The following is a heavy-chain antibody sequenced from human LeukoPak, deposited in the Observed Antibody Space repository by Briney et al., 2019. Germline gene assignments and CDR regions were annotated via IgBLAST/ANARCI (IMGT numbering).Heavy chain of an antibody. CDR3: ARLASGSYGPLTPFDY. CDR2: IYDSGTT. J-gene: IGHJ4*02. CDR1: GASISSYY. D-gene: IGHD1-26*01. Sequence: SETLSLTCTVSGASISSYYWSWIRQPPGKGLEWIGCIYDSGTTYYNPSLKSRVTISVDTSKNQFSLRLSSVTAADTAVYYSARLASGSYGPLTPFDYWGQGTLVTVSS. V-gene: IGHV4-59*08.